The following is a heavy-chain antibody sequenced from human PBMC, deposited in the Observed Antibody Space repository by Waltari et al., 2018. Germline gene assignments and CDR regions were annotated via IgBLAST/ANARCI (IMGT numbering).Heavy chain of an antibody. CDR2: IYTSGST. J-gene: IGHJ4*02. D-gene: IGHD6-19*01. V-gene: IGHV4-61*09. CDR1: GGSISRGSYY. Sequence: QVQLQESGPGLVKPSQTLSLTCTVSGGSISRGSYYWSWIRQPAGKGLEWIGYIYTSGSTNYNPSLKSRVTISVDTSKNQFSLKLSSVTAADTAVYYCASTAVAGTNDYWGQGTLVTVSS. CDR3: ASTAVAGTNDY.